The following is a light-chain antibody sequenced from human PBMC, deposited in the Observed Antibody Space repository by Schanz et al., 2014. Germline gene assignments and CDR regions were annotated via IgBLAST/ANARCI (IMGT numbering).Light chain of an antibody. CDR1: SSDIGGYNF. Sequence: QSVLTQPPSASGSPGQSVTISCTGTSSDIGGYNFVSWYQQHPGKAPKLMIYDVSNRPSGVSNRFSGSKSGNTASLTISGLQAEDEADYYCSSYAGDNTLRFGGGTKLTVL. CDR3: SSYAGDNTLR. CDR2: DVS. V-gene: IGLV2-8*01. J-gene: IGLJ3*02.